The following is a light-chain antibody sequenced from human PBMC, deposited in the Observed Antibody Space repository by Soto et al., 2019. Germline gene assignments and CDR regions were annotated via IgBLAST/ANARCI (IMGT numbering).Light chain of an antibody. CDR1: QAIRND. CDR3: LQDYTYPYT. J-gene: IGKJ2*01. Sequence: AIQMTQSPSSLSACVGDRVTITCRASQAIRNDLGWYQQKPGRAPKLLIFAVSHLESGVPSRFSGSGSGSDFSLTISSLQPEDFATYYCLQDYTYPYTFGQGTKLEIK. V-gene: IGKV1-6*01. CDR2: AVS.